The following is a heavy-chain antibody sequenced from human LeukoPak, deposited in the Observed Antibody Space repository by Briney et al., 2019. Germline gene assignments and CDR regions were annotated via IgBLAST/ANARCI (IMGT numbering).Heavy chain of an antibody. D-gene: IGHD5-18*01. V-gene: IGHV4-30-2*01. CDR2: IYHSGST. CDR1: GGSISSGGYY. Sequence: SETLSLTCTVSGGSISSGGYYWSWIRQPPGKGLEWIGYIYHSGSTYYNPSLKSRVTISVDRSKNQFSLKLSSVTAADTAVYYCARDSTAMGNLIPFDYWGQGTLVTVSS. CDR3: ARDSTAMGNLIPFDY. J-gene: IGHJ4*02.